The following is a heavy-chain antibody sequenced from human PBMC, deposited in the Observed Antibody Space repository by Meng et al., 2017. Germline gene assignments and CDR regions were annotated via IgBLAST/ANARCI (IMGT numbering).Heavy chain of an antibody. CDR2: INWNGGST. CDR3: ARGMTGYDSQDY. J-gene: IGHJ4*02. V-gene: IGHV3-20*03. Sequence: VRVVDAGGGLVKPGGSLRLSFAASGLTFMDYYMLWVRQAPGKGLEWVSGINWNGGSTGYADSVKGRFTISRDNAKNSLYLQMNSLRAEDTALYYCARGMTGYDSQDYWGQGTLVTVSS. D-gene: IGHD3-9*01. CDR1: GLTFMDYY.